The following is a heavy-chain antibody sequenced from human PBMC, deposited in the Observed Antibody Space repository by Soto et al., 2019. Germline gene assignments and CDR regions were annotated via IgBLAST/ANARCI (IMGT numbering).Heavy chain of an antibody. D-gene: IGHD1-1*01. Sequence: QVQLVQSGAEVRKPGASVKVSCKTSGYSFTYYPMHWVRQAPGQRLEWLGWINVGNGYPEYSQKFQGRVTFSRDTDASTAYMELSSLRSEDTAVYYCARRDGNSGGFDYWGQGTLVTVSS. V-gene: IGHV1-3*01. CDR3: ARRDGNSGGFDY. CDR1: GYSFTYYP. J-gene: IGHJ4*02. CDR2: INVGNGYP.